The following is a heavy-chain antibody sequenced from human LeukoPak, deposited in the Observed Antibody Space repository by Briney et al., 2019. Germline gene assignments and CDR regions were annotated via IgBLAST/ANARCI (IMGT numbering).Heavy chain of an antibody. CDR3: AVVHPDYYDSSGYYLDY. V-gene: IGHV4-4*07. J-gene: IGHJ4*02. CDR1: GGSINSYY. Sequence: TSETLSLTCTVSGGSINSYYWSWIRQPAGKGLEWIGRIHTSGSTNYNPSLKSRVTISVDTSKNQFSLKLSSVTAADTAVYYCAVVHPDYYDSSGYYLDYWGQGTLVTVSS. D-gene: IGHD3-22*01. CDR2: IHTSGST.